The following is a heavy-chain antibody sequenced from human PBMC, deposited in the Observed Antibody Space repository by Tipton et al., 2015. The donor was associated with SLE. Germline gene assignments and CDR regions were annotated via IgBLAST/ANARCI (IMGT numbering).Heavy chain of an antibody. J-gene: IGHJ4*02. D-gene: IGHD3-22*01. V-gene: IGHV4-59*11. Sequence: TLSLTCTVSGGSISSHYWSWIRQPPGKGLEWIGYIYYSGSTNYNPSLKSRVTISVDTSMNQFSLKLSSVTAADTAVYYCARVSGYDSSYFDYWGQGTLVTVS. CDR2: IYYSGST. CDR1: GGSISSHY. CDR3: ARVSGYDSSYFDY.